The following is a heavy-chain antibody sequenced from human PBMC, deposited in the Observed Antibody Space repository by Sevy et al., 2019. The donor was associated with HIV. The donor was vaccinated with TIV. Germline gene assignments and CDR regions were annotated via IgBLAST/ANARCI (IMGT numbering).Heavy chain of an antibody. CDR1: GFTFSNAW. V-gene: IGHV3-15*01. J-gene: IGHJ4*02. Sequence: GGSLRLSCAASGFTFSNAWMSWVRQAPGKGLEWVGRIKSKTDGGTTDYAAPVKDRFTISRDDSKNTQYLQMNSLKTEDTAVYYCTTLGRSRVKTKYSSGYFDYWGQGTLVTVSS. CDR3: TTLGRSRVKTKYSSGYFDY. D-gene: IGHD6-19*01. CDR2: IKSKTDGGTT.